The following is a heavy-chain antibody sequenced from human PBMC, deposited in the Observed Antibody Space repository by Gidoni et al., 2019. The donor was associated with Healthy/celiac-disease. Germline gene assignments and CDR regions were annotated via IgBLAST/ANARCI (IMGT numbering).Heavy chain of an antibody. V-gene: IGHV3-9*01. J-gene: IGHJ6*02. CDR3: AKEFRIAVAGTFMWYHYGMDV. D-gene: IGHD6-19*01. CDR1: GFTFDDDA. Sequence: EVQLVESGGGLVQPGRSLRLSCAVSGFTFDDDAMHWVRQAPGKGLEWVSGISWNSGTIGYADSVKGRFTISRDNAKNSLYLQMNSLRAEDTALYYCAKEFRIAVAGTFMWYHYGMDVWGQGTTVTVSS. CDR2: ISWNSGTI.